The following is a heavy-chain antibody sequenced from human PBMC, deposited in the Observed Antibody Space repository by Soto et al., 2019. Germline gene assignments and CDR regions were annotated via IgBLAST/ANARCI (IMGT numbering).Heavy chain of an antibody. CDR2: IYYSGST. Sequence: SETLSLTCTVSGGSVSSGSYYWSWIRQPPGKGLEWIGYIYYSGSTNYNPSLKSRVTISVDTSKNQFSLKLSSVTAADTAVYYCARGIAAAGTRFGWFDPWGQGTPVTVSS. V-gene: IGHV4-61*01. CDR3: ARGIAAAGTRFGWFDP. J-gene: IGHJ5*02. CDR1: GGSVSSGSYY. D-gene: IGHD6-13*01.